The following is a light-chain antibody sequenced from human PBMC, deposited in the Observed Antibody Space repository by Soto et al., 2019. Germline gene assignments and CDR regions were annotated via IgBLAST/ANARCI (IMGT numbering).Light chain of an antibody. CDR2: GTS. CDR1: ERIYSTY. Sequence: EVVLTQSPGTLSLSRGERATLSCRASERIYSTYLGWYQQKPGQAPRLLIYGTSSRATGIPDRFSGTGSGTDFTLTISRLEPADFAVYYCQQYGSSLIAFGQGTRLEIK. CDR3: QQYGSSLIA. J-gene: IGKJ5*01. V-gene: IGKV3-20*01.